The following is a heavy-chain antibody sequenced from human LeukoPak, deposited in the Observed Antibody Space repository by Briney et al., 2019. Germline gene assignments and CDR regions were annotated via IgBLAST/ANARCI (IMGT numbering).Heavy chain of an antibody. CDR2: ISGSSDTI. Sequence: GGSLRLPCAASGFTFSSSEMNWVRQTPGKGLEWISYISGSSDTIYYTDSVRGRFTISRDNAENSLYLQMNSLRDEDTAVYYCAINTLAHYFDYWGLGTLVTVSS. D-gene: IGHD2-2*02. J-gene: IGHJ4*02. CDR3: AINTLAHYFDY. CDR1: GFTFSSSE. V-gene: IGHV3-48*02.